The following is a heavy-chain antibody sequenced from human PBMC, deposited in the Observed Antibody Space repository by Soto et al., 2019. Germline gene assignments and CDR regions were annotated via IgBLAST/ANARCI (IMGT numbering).Heavy chain of an antibody. D-gene: IGHD5-18*01. J-gene: IGHJ6*02. CDR1: GYSFTSYA. CDR2: ISAYNGNI. CDR3: AKDYSGYSYGYETPYGMDV. Sequence: ASVKVSCKASGYSFTSYAISWLRQAPGQGLEWMGWISAYNGNINYAQKFQGRVTMTTDTSTSTAYMELRSLRSDDTAVYYCAKDYSGYSYGYETPYGMDVWGQGTTVNVSS. V-gene: IGHV1-18*01.